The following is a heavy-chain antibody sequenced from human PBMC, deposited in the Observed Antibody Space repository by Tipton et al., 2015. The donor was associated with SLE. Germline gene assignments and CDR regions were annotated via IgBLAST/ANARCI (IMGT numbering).Heavy chain of an antibody. CDR3: AGITMVQGVTP. D-gene: IGHD3-10*01. CDR2: IYYSGST. V-gene: IGHV4-34*03. CDR1: GESFSGYY. J-gene: IGHJ5*02. Sequence: TLSLTCAVYGESFSGYYWGWICQPPGKGLEWIGSIYYSGSTYYNPSLKSRVTISVDTSKNQFSLKLSSVTAADTAVYYCAGITMVQGVTPWGQGTLVTVSS.